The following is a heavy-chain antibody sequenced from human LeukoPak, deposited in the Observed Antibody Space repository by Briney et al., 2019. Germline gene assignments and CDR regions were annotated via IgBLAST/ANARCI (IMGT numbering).Heavy chain of an antibody. CDR3: ARSVWTEWLRLSDY. Sequence: PGGSLRLSCAAPGFTFSSYGMHWVRQAPGKGLEWVAVIWYDGSNKYYADSVKGRFTISRDNSKNTLYLQMNSLRAEDTAVYYCARSVWTEWLRLSDYWGQGTLVTVSS. D-gene: IGHD5-12*01. V-gene: IGHV3-33*01. CDR2: IWYDGSNK. J-gene: IGHJ4*02. CDR1: GFTFSSYG.